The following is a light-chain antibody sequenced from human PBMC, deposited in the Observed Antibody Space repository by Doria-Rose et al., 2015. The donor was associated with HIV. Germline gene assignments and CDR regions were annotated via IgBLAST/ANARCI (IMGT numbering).Light chain of an antibody. V-gene: IGKV3-20*01. CDR2: GAS. Sequence: IQPPGTLSLSPGERATLSCRASQSVSAAYLAWYQQRPGQSPRLLIYGASSRATDIPDRFSGSGSGTDFTLTISRLEPEDFAVYYCHQYASSRTFGQGTKVEIK. CDR3: HQYASSRT. J-gene: IGKJ1*01. CDR1: QSVSAAY.